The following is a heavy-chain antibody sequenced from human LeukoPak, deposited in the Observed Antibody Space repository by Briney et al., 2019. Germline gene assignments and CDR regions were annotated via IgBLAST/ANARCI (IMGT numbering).Heavy chain of an antibody. CDR2: INTNTGNP. Sequence: ASVKVSCKASGYTLTSYGIHWVRQAPGQGLDWMGWINTNTGNPTYAQGFTGRFVFSLETSVSTSYLQITSLKAEDTAVYYCARGRGSSARLGYFYYYIDVWGQGTTVSVSS. CDR3: ARGRGSSARLGYFYYYIDV. D-gene: IGHD1-26*01. CDR1: GYTLTSYG. J-gene: IGHJ6*03. V-gene: IGHV7-4-1*02.